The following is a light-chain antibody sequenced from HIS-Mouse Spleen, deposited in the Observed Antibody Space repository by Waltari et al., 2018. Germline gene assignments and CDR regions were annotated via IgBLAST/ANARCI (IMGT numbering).Light chain of an antibody. CDR2: YDD. V-gene: IGLV1-36*01. CDR3: AAWDDRLNGYV. Sequence: QSVLTQPPSVSEAPRQRVTISCSGSSSNIGNNAVNWYQQLPGKAPKLLIYYDDLLPSGVSDRCSGYKSGTSASLAISGLQSEDEADYYCAAWDDRLNGYVFGTGTKVTVL. CDR1: SSNIGNNA. J-gene: IGLJ1*01.